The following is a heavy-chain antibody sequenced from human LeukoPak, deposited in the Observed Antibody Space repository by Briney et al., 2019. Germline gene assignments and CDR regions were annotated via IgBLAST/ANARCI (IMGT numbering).Heavy chain of an antibody. D-gene: IGHD5-12*01. V-gene: IGHV4-34*01. Sequence: SETLSLTCAVYGGSFGGYYWRWIRQPPGKGLEWVGEINHSGSANYNPSLKSRVTISVDTSKKQFSLKLSSLTAAGTAVYYCARLSRYDWESFYDYWGQGTLVTVSS. CDR2: INHSGSA. J-gene: IGHJ4*02. CDR3: ARLSRYDWESFYDY. CDR1: GGSFGGYY.